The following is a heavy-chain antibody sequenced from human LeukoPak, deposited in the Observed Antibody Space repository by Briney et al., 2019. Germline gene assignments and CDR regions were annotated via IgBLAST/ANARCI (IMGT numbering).Heavy chain of an antibody. CDR3: ASNYYDSGSYLYYFDY. J-gene: IGHJ4*02. CDR1: EFTFSSYS. CDR2: ISSSSTYI. D-gene: IGHD3-10*01. Sequence: GGSLRLSCAASEFTFSSYSMNWVRQAPGKGLEWVSSISSSSTYIYYVDSVEGRFTISRDNTKNSLYLQMNSLRAEDTAVYFCASNYYDSGSYLYYFDYWGQGTLVTVSS. V-gene: IGHV3-21*01.